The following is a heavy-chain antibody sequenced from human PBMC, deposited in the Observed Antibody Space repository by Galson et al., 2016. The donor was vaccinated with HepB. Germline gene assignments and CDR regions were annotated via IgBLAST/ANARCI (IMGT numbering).Heavy chain of an antibody. Sequence: SVKVSCKASGYTFNRYGFSWVRQAPGQGLEWMGWISGFNGATNYAQKFQGRVTMTTEASTSTAYMELRSLRSDDTAVYYCARDLKNYYGSGSYYYFDLWGQGTLVTASS. CDR3: ARDLKNYYGSGSYYYFDL. J-gene: IGHJ4*02. V-gene: IGHV1-18*01. D-gene: IGHD3-10*01. CDR2: ISGFNGAT. CDR1: GYTFNRYG.